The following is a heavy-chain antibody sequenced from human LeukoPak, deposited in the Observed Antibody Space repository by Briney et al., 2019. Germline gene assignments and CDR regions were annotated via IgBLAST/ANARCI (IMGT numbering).Heavy chain of an antibody. CDR3: ARGDFRWEMATTIAFDI. V-gene: IGHV3-30*02. Sequence: GGSLRLSCAASGFTFSSYGMHWVRQAPGKGLEWVAFIRFDGSYNYYADSVKGRFTISRDNSKNTLFLQMNSLRAEDTAVYYCARGDFRWEMATTIAFDIWGQGTMVTVSS. CDR2: IRFDGSYN. D-gene: IGHD5-24*01. J-gene: IGHJ3*02. CDR1: GFTFSSYG.